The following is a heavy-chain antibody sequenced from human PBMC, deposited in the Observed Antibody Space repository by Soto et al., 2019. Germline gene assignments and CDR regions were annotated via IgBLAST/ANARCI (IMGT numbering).Heavy chain of an antibody. J-gene: IGHJ3*02. D-gene: IGHD2-8*01. Sequence: AGGSLRLSCAASGFTFSSYGMHWVRQAPGKGLEWVAVIWYDGSNKYYADYVKGRFTISRDNSKNTLYLQMNSLRAEDTAVYYCARDPAPDPIVLMVYGTPSDAFDIWGQGTMVTVSS. V-gene: IGHV3-33*01. CDR1: GFTFSSYG. CDR3: ARDPAPDPIVLMVYGTPSDAFDI. CDR2: IWYDGSNK.